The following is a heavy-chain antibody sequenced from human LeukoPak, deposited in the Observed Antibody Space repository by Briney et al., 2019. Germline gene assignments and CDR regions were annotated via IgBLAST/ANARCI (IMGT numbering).Heavy chain of an antibody. D-gene: IGHD2-15*01. CDR2: IIPIFGTA. CDR1: GGTFSSYA. V-gene: IGHV1-69*06. J-gene: IGHJ4*02. CDR3: ARGGDACSGGSCYPL. Sequence: ASVKVSCEASGGTFSSYAISWVQQAPGQGLEWMGGIIPIFGTANYAQKFQGRVTITADKSTSTAYMELSSLRSEDTAVYYCARGGDACSGGSCYPLWGQGTLVTVSS.